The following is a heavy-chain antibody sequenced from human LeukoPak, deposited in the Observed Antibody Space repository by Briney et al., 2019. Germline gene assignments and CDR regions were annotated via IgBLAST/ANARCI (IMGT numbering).Heavy chain of an antibody. J-gene: IGHJ4*02. D-gene: IGHD2-2*01. CDR3: ARDQRYHLDY. V-gene: IGHV3-66*02. Sequence: AGGSLRLSCAASGFTVSSNYMSWVRQAPGKGLEWVSVIYAVGSTYYADSVKGRFTISRDNSKNTLYLQMNSLRPEDTAVYYCARDQRYHLDYWGQGTLDTVSS. CDR2: IYAVGST. CDR1: GFTVSSNY.